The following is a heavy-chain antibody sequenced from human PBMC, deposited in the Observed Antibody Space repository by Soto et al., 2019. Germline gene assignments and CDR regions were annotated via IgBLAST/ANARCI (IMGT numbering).Heavy chain of an antibody. V-gene: IGHV3-7*04. CDR3: ARAGRGTVVTPFDY. D-gene: IGHD2-21*02. CDR1: GFTFSSYW. CDR2: IKQDGSEK. J-gene: IGHJ4*02. Sequence: EVPLVESGGGLVQPGGSLRLSCAASGFTFSSYWMSWVRQAPGKGLEWVANIKQDGSEKYYVDSVKGRFTISRDNAKNSLYLQMNSLRAEDTAVYYCARAGRGTVVTPFDYWGQGTLVTVSS.